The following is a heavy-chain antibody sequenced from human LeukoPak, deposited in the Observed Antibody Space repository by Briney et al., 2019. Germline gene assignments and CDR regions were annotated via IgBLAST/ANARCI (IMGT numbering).Heavy chain of an antibody. CDR3: ARDLHGESCTTPNCS. J-gene: IGHJ4*02. CDR2: ISSSSNYI. V-gene: IGHV3-21*01. Sequence: PGGSRRLSCAASGFTFSNAWMNWVRQAPGKGLEWISSISSSSNYIYYADSVKGRFTISRDNAKNSLYLQMNSLRADDTAMYYCARDLHGESCTTPNCSWGQGTLVTVSS. D-gene: IGHD3-10*01. CDR1: GFTFSNAW.